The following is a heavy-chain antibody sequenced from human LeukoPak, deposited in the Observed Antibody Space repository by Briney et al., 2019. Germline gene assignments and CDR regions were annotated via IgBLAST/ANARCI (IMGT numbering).Heavy chain of an antibody. Sequence: ASVKASCTASGYTFTTYAMHWVRQAPRQRLEWMGWIKPGNGDTKYSQKFQGRVTISRDTSASTAYMELSSLRSEDTAVYYCARELVYGSGSYYPGFWGQGTLVTVSS. D-gene: IGHD3-10*01. CDR3: ARELVYGSGSYYPGF. J-gene: IGHJ4*02. CDR1: GYTFTTYA. CDR2: IKPGNGDT. V-gene: IGHV1-3*01.